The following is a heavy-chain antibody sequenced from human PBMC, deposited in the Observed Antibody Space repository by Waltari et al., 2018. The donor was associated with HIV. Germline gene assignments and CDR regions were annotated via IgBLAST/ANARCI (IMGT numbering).Heavy chain of an antibody. V-gene: IGHV3-30*18. CDR2: ISYDGSNK. J-gene: IGHJ4*02. CDR3: AKDRQKIGYYDILTGYLDY. CDR1: GFTFSSSG. Sequence: QVQLVESGGGVVKPRRSLRLSCAASGFTFSSSGLHCVRQAPGKGLEWVAVISYDGSNKYYADSVKGRFTISRDNSKNTLYLQMNSLRAEDTAVYYCAKDRQKIGYYDILTGYLDYWGQGTLVTVSS. D-gene: IGHD3-9*01.